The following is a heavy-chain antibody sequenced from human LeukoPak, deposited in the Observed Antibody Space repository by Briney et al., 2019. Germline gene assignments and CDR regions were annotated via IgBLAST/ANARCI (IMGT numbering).Heavy chain of an antibody. CDR3: ARDPDTANHFDY. CDR2: ISSSGSTI. V-gene: IGHV3-11*01. Sequence: GGSLRLSCAASGSTFSDYYMSWIRHAPGKGLEGVSYISSSGSTIYYADSVKGRFTISRDNAKNSLYLQMNSLRAEDTAVYYCARDPDTANHFDYWGQGTLVTVSS. J-gene: IGHJ4*02. CDR1: GSTFSDYY. D-gene: IGHD5-18*01.